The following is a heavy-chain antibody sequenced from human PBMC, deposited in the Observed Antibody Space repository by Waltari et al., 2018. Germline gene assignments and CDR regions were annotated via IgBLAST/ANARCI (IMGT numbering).Heavy chain of an antibody. CDR1: GFTFSNYE. CDR3: ARPSTEYYYYYYYMDV. J-gene: IGHJ6*03. V-gene: IGHV3-48*03. CDR2: ISKGGSTT. Sequence: EVQVVESGGGLVQPGGSLRLSCVASGFTFSNYEMNWVRQAPGKGLEWVSYISKGGSTTCYAGSVKGRFTISRDNAKNSMYLEMDSLRAEDTAVYYCARPSTEYYYYYYYMDVWGKGTTVTVS.